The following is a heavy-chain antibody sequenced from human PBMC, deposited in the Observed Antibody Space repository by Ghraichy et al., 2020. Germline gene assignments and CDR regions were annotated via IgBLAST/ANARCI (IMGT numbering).Heavy chain of an antibody. CDR1: GGTFSSYA. Sequence: SVKVSCKASGGTFSSYAISWVRQAPGQGLEWMGGIIPIFGTANYAQKFQGRVTITADESTSTAYMELSSLRSEDTAVYYCARDYYDSSGYYYFDYWGQGTLVTVSS. V-gene: IGHV1-69*13. J-gene: IGHJ4*02. CDR2: IIPIFGTA. D-gene: IGHD3-22*01. CDR3: ARDYYDSSGYYYFDY.